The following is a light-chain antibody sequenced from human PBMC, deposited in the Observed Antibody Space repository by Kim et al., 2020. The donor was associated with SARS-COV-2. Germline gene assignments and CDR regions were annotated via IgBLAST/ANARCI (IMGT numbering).Light chain of an antibody. CDR3: QQYNNWPPIT. Sequence: SPGERATLSCRASQSVSSNLAWYQQKPGQAPRLLIYGASSRATGIPARFSGSGSVTEFTLTISSLQSEDFAVYYCQQYNNWPPITFGQGTRLEIK. CDR2: GAS. V-gene: IGKV3-15*01. J-gene: IGKJ5*01. CDR1: QSVSSN.